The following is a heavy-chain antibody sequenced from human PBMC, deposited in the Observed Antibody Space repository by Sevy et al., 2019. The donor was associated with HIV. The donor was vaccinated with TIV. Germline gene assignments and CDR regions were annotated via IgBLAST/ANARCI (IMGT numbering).Heavy chain of an antibody. J-gene: IGHJ3*02. CDR2: IWYDGSNK. CDR3: ARPRLHYYDSSGYLGFDI. V-gene: IGHV3-33*01. Sequence: GGSLRLSCAASGFTFSSYGMHWVRQAPGKGLEWVAVIWYDGSNKYYADSVKGRFTISRDNSKNTLYLQMNSLRAEDTAVYYCARPRLHYYDSSGYLGFDIWGQGTMVTVSS. D-gene: IGHD3-22*01. CDR1: GFTFSSYG.